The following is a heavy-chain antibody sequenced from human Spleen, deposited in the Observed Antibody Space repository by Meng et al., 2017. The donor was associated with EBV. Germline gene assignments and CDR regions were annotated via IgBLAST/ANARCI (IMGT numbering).Heavy chain of an antibody. CDR2: MNPNSGNT. J-gene: IGHJ5*02. CDR1: GYTFTSYD. Sequence: VERVKSGAEVKKPGSSVKVSGKASGYTFTSYDVNWVRQATGQGLEWMGWMNPNSGNTGYAPKFQGRVTMTRDTSISTAYMELKSLRSDDTAVYYCVRDGGAGDDISPWWFDPWGQGTLVTISS. V-gene: IGHV1-8*01. CDR3: VRDGGAGDDISPWWFDP. D-gene: IGHD3-9*01.